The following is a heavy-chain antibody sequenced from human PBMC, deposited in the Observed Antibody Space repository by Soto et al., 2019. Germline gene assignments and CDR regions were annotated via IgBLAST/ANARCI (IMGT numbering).Heavy chain of an antibody. V-gene: IGHV4-31*11. D-gene: IGHD3-10*01. J-gene: IGHJ6*02. Sequence: QVQLQESGPGLVRPSQTLSLTCAVSGGSISSGGFYWTWIRQHPGKGLEWIGYIYYSGTTYYNPSLRSRIAISLETSQNQFSLKLSSVTAADTAMYFCARDSGLDRPGYYYGMDVWGQGTTVTVSS. CDR1: GGSISSGGFY. CDR2: IYYSGTT. CDR3: ARDSGLDRPGYYYGMDV.